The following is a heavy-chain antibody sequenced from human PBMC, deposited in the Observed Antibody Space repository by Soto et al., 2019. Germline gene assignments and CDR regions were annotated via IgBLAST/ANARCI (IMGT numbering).Heavy chain of an antibody. CDR1: GVSISSGGYS. CDR3: ASRDGYKIDWYFDL. Sequence: QLQLQESGSGLVKPSQTLSLTCAVSGVSISSGGYSWSWIRQPPGKGLEWLGSIYHSGSTYYTPSLKCRGTISVDRSKNQCSLKLSSVTAADTAVYYCASRDGYKIDWYFDLWGRGTLVTVSS. J-gene: IGHJ2*01. CDR2: IYHSGST. V-gene: IGHV4-30-2*01. D-gene: IGHD5-12*01.